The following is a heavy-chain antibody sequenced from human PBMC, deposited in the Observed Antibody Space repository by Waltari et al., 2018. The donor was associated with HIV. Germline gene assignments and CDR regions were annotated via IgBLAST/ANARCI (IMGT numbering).Heavy chain of an antibody. CDR2: INHSGST. Sequence: QVQLQQWGAGLLKPSETLSLTCAVYGGSFSGYYWSWIRQPPGKGLEWIGEINHSGSTNYNPTLKGRVTISVDTSKNQFSLKLSSVTAADTAVYYCARGPDFLRAYCGGDCYLWFDPWGQGTLVTVSS. J-gene: IGHJ5*02. V-gene: IGHV4-34*01. CDR3: ARGPDFLRAYCGGDCYLWFDP. D-gene: IGHD2-21*02. CDR1: GGSFSGYY.